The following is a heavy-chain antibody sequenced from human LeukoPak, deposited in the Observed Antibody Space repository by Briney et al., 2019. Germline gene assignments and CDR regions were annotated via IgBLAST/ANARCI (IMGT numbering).Heavy chain of an antibody. CDR2: IKQDGSEK. CDR1: GFTFSSYW. CDR3: ARERYSSSWYGRGGPADY. D-gene: IGHD6-13*01. J-gene: IGHJ4*02. Sequence: GGSLRLSCAASGFTFSSYWMSWVRQAPGKGLEWVANIKQDGSEKYYVDSVKGRFTISRDNAKNSLYLQMNSLRAEDTAVYYCARERYSSSWYGRGGPADYWGQGTLVTVSS. V-gene: IGHV3-7*01.